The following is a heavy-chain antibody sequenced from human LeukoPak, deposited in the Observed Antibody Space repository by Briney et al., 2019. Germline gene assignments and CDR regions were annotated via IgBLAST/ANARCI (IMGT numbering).Heavy chain of an antibody. CDR1: GFTFSSYA. D-gene: IGHD2-2*01. CDR3: VKGYCSSISCYGDY. CDR2: IGAGGTFT. J-gene: IGHJ4*02. Sequence: GGSLRLSCTASGFTFSSYAMNWVRQAPGKGLEWVSGIGAGGTFTYYADSVKGRVTISRDNSKNTLYLQMSSLRAEDTAVYYCVKGYCSSISCYGDYWGQGTLVTFSS. V-gene: IGHV3-23*01.